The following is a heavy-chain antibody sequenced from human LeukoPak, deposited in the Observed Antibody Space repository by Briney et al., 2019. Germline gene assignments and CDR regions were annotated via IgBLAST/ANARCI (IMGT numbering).Heavy chain of an antibody. CDR1: GYTFTSYD. CDR2: MNPNSGNT. D-gene: IGHD5-12*01. J-gene: IGHJ4*02. Sequence: ASVKVSCKASGYTFTSYDINWVRQATGQGLEWMGWMNPNSGNTGYTQKFQGRVTITRNTSISTAYMELSSLRSEDTAVYYCAAAGYSGYDLDYWGQGTLVTVSS. V-gene: IGHV1-8*03. CDR3: AAAGYSGYDLDY.